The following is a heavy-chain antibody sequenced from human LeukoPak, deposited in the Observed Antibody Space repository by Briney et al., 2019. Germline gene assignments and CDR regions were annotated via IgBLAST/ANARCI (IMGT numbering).Heavy chain of an antibody. D-gene: IGHD6-6*01. Sequence: ASVKVSCKASGYTFTGYYMHRVRQAPGQGLEWMGRINPNSGGTNYAQKFQGRVTMTRDTSISTAYMELSRLRSDDTAVYYCAINPGNIAARPGGDYWGQGTLVTVSS. CDR3: AINPGNIAARPGGDY. CDR1: GYTFTGYY. J-gene: IGHJ4*02. CDR2: INPNSGGT. V-gene: IGHV1-2*06.